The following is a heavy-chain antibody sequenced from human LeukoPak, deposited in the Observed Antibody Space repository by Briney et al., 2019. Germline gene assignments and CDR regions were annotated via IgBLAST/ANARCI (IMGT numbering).Heavy chain of an antibody. CDR2: IWYDGSND. CDR3: AREVDCSGGSCYRGAFDI. J-gene: IGHJ3*02. Sequence: SGGSLRLSCAASGFIFSSYAMHWVRQAPGKGLEWVAAIWYDGSNDYYGDSVTGRFTISRDNSKNTLFLQMSSLRTEDTAVYYCAREVDCSGGSCYRGAFDIWGQGTMVTVAS. D-gene: IGHD2-15*01. V-gene: IGHV3-33*01. CDR1: GFIFSSYA.